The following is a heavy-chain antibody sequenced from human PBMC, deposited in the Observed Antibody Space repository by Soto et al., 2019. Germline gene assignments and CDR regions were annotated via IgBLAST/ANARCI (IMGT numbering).Heavy chain of an antibody. J-gene: IGHJ5*02. Sequence: SETLSLTCTVSGGSISSYYWSWIRQPPGKGLEWIGYIYYSGSTNYNPSLKSRVTISVDTSKNQFSLKLSSVTAADTAVYYCARDSSGYFPFTRWFDPWGQGTLVTVSS. D-gene: IGHD3-22*01. CDR2: IYYSGST. CDR1: GGSISSYY. CDR3: ARDSSGYFPFTRWFDP. V-gene: IGHV4-59*01.